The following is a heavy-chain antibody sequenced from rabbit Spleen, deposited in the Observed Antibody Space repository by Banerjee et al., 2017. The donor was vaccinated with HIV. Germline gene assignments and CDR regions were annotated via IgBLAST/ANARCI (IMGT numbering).Heavy chain of an antibody. CDR1: GFSFSSSYY. Sequence: QEQLEESGGDLVKPGASLTLTCTASGFSFSSSYYMSWVRQAPGKGLEWIGCIYADGGGSAYYASWAKGRFTISKTSSTTVTLQLTSLTAADTATYFCARGINSGYFTLNYFNLWGPGTLVTVS. CDR2: IYADGGGSA. CDR3: ARGINSGYFTLNYFNL. D-gene: IGHD1-1*01. J-gene: IGHJ4*01. V-gene: IGHV1S45*01.